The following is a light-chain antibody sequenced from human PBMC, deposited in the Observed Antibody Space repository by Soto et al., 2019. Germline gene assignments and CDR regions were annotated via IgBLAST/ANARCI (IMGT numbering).Light chain of an antibody. Sequence: DIQMTQSPSTLSASVGDRVTITCRASQRISSWLAWYQQKPGKAPKVLIYKAASLESGVPSRFSGSGSVTEFTLTISSLQPDDFATYYCQQYNTYPWTFGQGTQVEI. V-gene: IGKV1-5*03. J-gene: IGKJ1*01. CDR2: KAA. CDR3: QQYNTYPWT. CDR1: QRISSW.